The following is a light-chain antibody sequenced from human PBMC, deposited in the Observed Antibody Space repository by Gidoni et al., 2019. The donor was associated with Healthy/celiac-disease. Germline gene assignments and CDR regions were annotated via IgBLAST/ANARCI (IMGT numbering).Light chain of an antibody. V-gene: IGKV1-33*01. J-gene: IGKJ1*01. Sequence: DIQMTQSPSSLSASVGDRVTITCQASQDISNYLNWYQQKPGKAPKLLIYEASNLETGVPSRFSGSGSGTDFTFTISSLQPEDIATYYCQQYDNLPSWTFGQGTKVEFK. CDR1: QDISNY. CDR2: EAS. CDR3: QQYDNLPSWT.